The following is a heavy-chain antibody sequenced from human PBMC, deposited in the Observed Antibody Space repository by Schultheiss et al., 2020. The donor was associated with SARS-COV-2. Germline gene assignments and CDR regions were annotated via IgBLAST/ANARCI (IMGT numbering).Heavy chain of an antibody. CDR1: GGSFSGYY. CDR3: ARVLTSVFDP. V-gene: IGHV4-34*01. J-gene: IGHJ5*02. CDR2: INHSGST. Sequence: SETLSLTCAVYGGSFSGYYWGWIRQPPGKGLEWIGEINHSGSTNYNPSLKSRVTISVDTSKNQFSLKLSSVTAADTAVYYCARVLTSVFDPWGQGTLVTVSS.